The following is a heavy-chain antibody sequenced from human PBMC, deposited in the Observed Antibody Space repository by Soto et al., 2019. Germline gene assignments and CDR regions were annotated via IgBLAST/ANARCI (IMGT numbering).Heavy chain of an antibody. CDR3: ARDEFPRDSRTRYYYYGMDV. D-gene: IGHD2-21*01. CDR2: IIPIFGTA. CDR1: GGTFSSYA. Sequence: SVKVSCKASGGTFSSYAISWVRQAPGQGLEWMGGIIPIFGTANYAQKFQGRVTITADESTSTAYMELSSLRSEDTAVYYCARDEFPRDSRTRYYYYGMDVWGQGTTVTVSS. J-gene: IGHJ6*02. V-gene: IGHV1-69*13.